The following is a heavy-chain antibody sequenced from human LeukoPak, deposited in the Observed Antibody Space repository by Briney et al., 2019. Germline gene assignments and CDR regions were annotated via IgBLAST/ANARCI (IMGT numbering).Heavy chain of an antibody. CDR2: IYTSGST. D-gene: IGHD2-15*01. Sequence: PSETLSLTCTVSGVSISSYYWSWIRQPAGKGLEWIGRIYTSGSTNYNPSLKSRVTMSVDTSKNQFSLKLSSVTAADTAVYYCASIYCSGGSCDGMDVWGQGTTVTVSS. CDR3: ASIYCSGGSCDGMDV. V-gene: IGHV4-4*07. CDR1: GVSISSYY. J-gene: IGHJ6*02.